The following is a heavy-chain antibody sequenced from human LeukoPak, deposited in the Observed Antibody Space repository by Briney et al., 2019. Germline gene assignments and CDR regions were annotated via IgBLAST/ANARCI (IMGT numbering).Heavy chain of an antibody. V-gene: IGHV1-18*01. Sequence: ASVKVSCKASGYIFTSYGISWVRQAPGQGLEWMGWISAYNGNTNYAQKLQGRVTMTTDTSTSTAYMELRSLRSDDTAVYYCARDLNDFWSGYYRDPPEYFQHWGQGTLVTVSS. CDR2: ISAYNGNT. J-gene: IGHJ1*01. CDR3: ARDLNDFWSGYYRDPPEYFQH. D-gene: IGHD3-3*01. CDR1: GYIFTSYG.